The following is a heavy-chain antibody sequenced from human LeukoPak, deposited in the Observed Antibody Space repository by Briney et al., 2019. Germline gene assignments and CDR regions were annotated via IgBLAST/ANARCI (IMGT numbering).Heavy chain of an antibody. Sequence: SETLSLTCAVYGGSFSGYYWSWIRQPPGKGLEWVGEINHGGVTNYNPSLKSRVTISLDTSKKQFSLTLSSVTAADTAVSYCARAIPYYDFWSGYHEGYNWFDPWGPGTLVTVSS. D-gene: IGHD3-3*01. CDR3: ARAIPYYDFWSGYHEGYNWFDP. CDR2: INHGGVT. CDR1: GGSFSGYY. V-gene: IGHV4-34*01. J-gene: IGHJ5*02.